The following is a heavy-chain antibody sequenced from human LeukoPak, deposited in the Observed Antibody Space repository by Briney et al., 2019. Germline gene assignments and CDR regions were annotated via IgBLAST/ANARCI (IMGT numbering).Heavy chain of an antibody. CDR2: INHSGST. D-gene: IGHD3-22*01. CDR1: GGSFSGYY. CDR3: ARGPVDSSGPNYFDY. J-gene: IGHJ4*02. Sequence: SETLSLTCAVYGGSFSGYYWSWIRQPPGKGLEWIGEINHSGSTNYNPSLKSQVTISVDTSKNQFSLKLSSVTAADTAVYYCARGPVDSSGPNYFDYWGQGTLVTVSS. V-gene: IGHV4-34*01.